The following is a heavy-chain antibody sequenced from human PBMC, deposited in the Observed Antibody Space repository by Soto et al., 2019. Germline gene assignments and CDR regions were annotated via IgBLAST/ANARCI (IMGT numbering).Heavy chain of an antibody. CDR3: ARGIGYCSSINCYSSRRLRFDS. D-gene: IGHD2-2*01. J-gene: IGHJ4*02. CDR1: GGSFSGYY. CDR2: VNHSGTT. V-gene: IGHV4-34*01. Sequence: LSLTCAVYGGSFSGYYWTWIRQSPEKGLEWIGEVNHSGTTYYNPSLKTRVTISVHTPKNQFSLKMSSVTAADTAVYYCARGIGYCSSINCYSSRRLRFDSWGQGTLVTVSS.